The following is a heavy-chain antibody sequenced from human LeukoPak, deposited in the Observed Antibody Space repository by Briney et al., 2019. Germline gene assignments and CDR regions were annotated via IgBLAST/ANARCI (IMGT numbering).Heavy chain of an antibody. Sequence: GESLEISCNGSGYSFTSYWIGWVRPMPGKGLEWMGIIYPGDCETKYRPSFQGQVTILADKSISTAYLQWNSLKASDTAMYYCARQKGISGNLKVDAFGIWGQGTMVTVSS. CDR3: ARQKGISGNLKVDAFGI. CDR2: IYPGDCET. D-gene: IGHD1-7*01. V-gene: IGHV5-51*01. J-gene: IGHJ3*02. CDR1: GYSFTSYW.